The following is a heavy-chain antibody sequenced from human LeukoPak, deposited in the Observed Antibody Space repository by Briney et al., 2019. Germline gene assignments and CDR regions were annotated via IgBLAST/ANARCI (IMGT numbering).Heavy chain of an antibody. J-gene: IGHJ5*02. CDR1: GYTFTGYY. CDR2: INPNSGGT. D-gene: IGHD1-26*01. Sequence: ASEKVSCKASGYTFTGYYMHWVRQAPGQGLEWMGWINPNSGGTNYAQKFQGRVTMTRDTSISTAYMELSGLRSDDTAVYYCARDTTRENWFDPWGQGTLVTVSS. CDR3: ARDTTRENWFDP. V-gene: IGHV1-2*02.